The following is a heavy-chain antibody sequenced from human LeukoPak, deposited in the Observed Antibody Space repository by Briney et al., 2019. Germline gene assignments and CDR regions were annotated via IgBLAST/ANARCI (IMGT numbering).Heavy chain of an antibody. CDR1: GASLTIYY. J-gene: IGHJ4*02. V-gene: IGHV4-4*07. D-gene: IGHD3-16*02. CDR2: YASGTT. Sequence: PSETLSLTCSVSGASLTIYYWNWIRQPAGKGLEWIGRYASGTTTHNPSLKSQFSMSIDASKNQISLKLTSVTAADTAVYYCARHGGDYVWGSYRLSFDYWGQGTLVTVSS. CDR3: ARHGGDYVWGSYRLSFDY.